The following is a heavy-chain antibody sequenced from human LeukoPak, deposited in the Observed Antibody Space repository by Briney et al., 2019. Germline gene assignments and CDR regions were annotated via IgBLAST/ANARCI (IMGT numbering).Heavy chain of an antibody. CDR3: ATSPRVTLYVMGDFAY. V-gene: IGHV3-21*04. J-gene: IGHJ4*02. Sequence: GGSLRLSCAASGFTFSGYSMNWVRQAPGKGLEWVSSISSSSSSTYYADSVKGRFTISRDTSDNTIYLQMNSLRADDTAVYYCATSPRVTLYVMGDFAYWGQGTLVTVSS. CDR1: GFTFSGYS. CDR2: ISSSSSST. D-gene: IGHD3-16*01.